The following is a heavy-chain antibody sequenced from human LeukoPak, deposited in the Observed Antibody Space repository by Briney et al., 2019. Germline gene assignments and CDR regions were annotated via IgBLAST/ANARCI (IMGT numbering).Heavy chain of an antibody. CDR2: IGSSSSYI. V-gene: IGHV3-21*01. Sequence: GRSLRRSCAASGVTFSSYSMNWVRQAPGKGLEWVSSIGSSSSYIYYADSVKGRFTISRDNAKNSLYLQMNSLRAEDTAVYYCARDGRAFFGAVFPCWFDPWGQGTLVTVSS. D-gene: IGHD3-3*01. J-gene: IGHJ5*02. CDR1: GVTFSSYS. CDR3: ARDGRAFFGAVFPCWFDP.